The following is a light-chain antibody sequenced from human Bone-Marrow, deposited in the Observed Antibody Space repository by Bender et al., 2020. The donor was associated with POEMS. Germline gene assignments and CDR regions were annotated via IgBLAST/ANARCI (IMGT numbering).Light chain of an antibody. J-gene: IGLJ3*02. CDR2: GST. Sequence: QSGLTQPPSVSGAPGQRVTISCTGSSSDIGAGYDVHWYQHRPGTAPKLLIYGSTNRPSGVPDRFSGSKSGTSASLAITGLQADDKADYYCQSYDSSLRGWVFGGGTKLTAL. CDR1: SSDIGAGYD. CDR3: QSYDSSLRGWV. V-gene: IGLV1-40*01.